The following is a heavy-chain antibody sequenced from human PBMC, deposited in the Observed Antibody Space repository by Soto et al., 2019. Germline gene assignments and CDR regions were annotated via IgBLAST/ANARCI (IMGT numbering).Heavy chain of an antibody. CDR1: GYTFTNYY. CDR2: ISPSGGA. J-gene: IGHJ5*02. CDR3: ARDGSSDWLTWRVP. Sequence: QVQLVQSGAEVKKPGASVKVSCKASGYTFTNYYMHWVRQAPGQGLEWMGIISPSGGATYAQEFQDRVTRTRDTSTSTAYMELSGLTSKDAAVYFCARDGSSDWLTWRVPWGQGTLVTVSS. V-gene: IGHV1-46*01. D-gene: IGHD3-9*01.